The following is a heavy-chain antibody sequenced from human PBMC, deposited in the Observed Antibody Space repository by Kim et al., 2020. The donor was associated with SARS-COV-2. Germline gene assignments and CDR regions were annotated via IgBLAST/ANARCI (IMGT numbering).Heavy chain of an antibody. J-gene: IGHJ5*02. V-gene: IGHV3-74*01. Sequence: GGSLRLSCSASGFTFNNFWMHWVRQTPGQGLVWVAGLSVDGTITKYADSVKGRFVISRDNAKNTLYLQMDGLTAEDTAVYYCARDFCLRVPWGQGTLVTVFS. CDR2: LSVDGTIT. CDR1: GFTFNNFW. CDR3: ARDFCLRVP.